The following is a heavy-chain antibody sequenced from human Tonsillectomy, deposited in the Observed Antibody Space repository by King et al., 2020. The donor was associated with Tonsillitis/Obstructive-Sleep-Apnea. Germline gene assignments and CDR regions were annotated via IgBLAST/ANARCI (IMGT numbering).Heavy chain of an antibody. J-gene: IGHJ4*02. CDR3: ATRPLLSMTGPFDY. D-gene: IGHD3-9*01. CDR2: IYPGDSDT. CDR1: GYSFTSYW. Sequence: EVQLVESGAEVKKPGESLKISCKASGYSFTSYWIGWVRQMPGKGLEWMGIIYPGDSDTKYSPSFEGQVTISVDKSISTAYLHWSSLKASDTAMYYCATRPLLSMTGPFDYWGQGTLVTVSS. V-gene: IGHV5-51*03.